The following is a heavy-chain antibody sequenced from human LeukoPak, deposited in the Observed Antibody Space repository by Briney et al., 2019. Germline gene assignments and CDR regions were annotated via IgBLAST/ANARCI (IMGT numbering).Heavy chain of an antibody. J-gene: IGHJ4*02. CDR3: AREVLRYFDWLTYFDY. Sequence: GGSLRLSCAASGFTVSSNYMSWVRQAPGKGLEWVSVIYSGGSTGYADSVKGRFTISRDNAKNSLYLQMNSLRAEDTALYYCAREVLRYFDWLTYFDYWGQGTLVTVSS. D-gene: IGHD3-9*01. CDR1: GFTVSSNY. CDR2: IYSGGST. V-gene: IGHV3-53*01.